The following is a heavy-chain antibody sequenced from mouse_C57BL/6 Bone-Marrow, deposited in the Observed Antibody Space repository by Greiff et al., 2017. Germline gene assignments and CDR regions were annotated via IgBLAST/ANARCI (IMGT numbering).Heavy chain of an antibody. Sequence: EVKLQESGPGLVKPSQSLSLTCSVTGYSITSGYYWNWIRQFPGNKLEWMGYISYDGSNNYNPSLKNRISITRDTSKNQFFLKLNSVTTKDTATYFCARLIGDYWGQGTTLTVSS. CDR1: GYSITSGYY. CDR3: ARLIGDY. CDR2: ISYDGSN. V-gene: IGHV3-6*01. J-gene: IGHJ2*01.